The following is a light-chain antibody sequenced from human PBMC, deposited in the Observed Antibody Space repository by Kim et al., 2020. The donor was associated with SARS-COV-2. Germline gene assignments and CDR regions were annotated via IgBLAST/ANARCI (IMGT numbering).Light chain of an antibody. V-gene: IGKV3-20*01. J-gene: IGKJ1*01. CDR3: QQYGSSPPWT. CDR2: GAS. Sequence: EIVLTQSPGTLSLSPGERATLSCRASQSVSSSYLAWYQQKPGQAPRLLIYGASSRATGIPDRFSGSGSGTDFTITISRLEPEDFAVYYCQQYGSSPPWTFGQGTKVDIK. CDR1: QSVSSSY.